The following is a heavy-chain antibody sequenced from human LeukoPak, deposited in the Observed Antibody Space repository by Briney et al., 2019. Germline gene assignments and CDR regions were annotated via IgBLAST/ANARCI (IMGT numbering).Heavy chain of an antibody. CDR3: ARRTSGLSGLWYFDL. Sequence: SETLSLTCTVSGGSISSYYWGWIRQPPGKGLEWIGSIYYSGSTYYNPSLKSRVTISVDTSKNQFSLKLSSVTAADTAVYYCARRTSGLSGLWYFDLWGRGTLVTVSS. CDR1: GGSISSYY. D-gene: IGHD2-2*01. CDR2: IYYSGST. V-gene: IGHV4-39*01. J-gene: IGHJ2*01.